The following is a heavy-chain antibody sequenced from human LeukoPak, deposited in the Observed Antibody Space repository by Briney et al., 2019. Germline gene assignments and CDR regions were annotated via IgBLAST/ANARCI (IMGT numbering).Heavy chain of an antibody. J-gene: IGHJ6*02. CDR2: IYRSGST. CDR1: GGSISSGGYS. D-gene: IGHD2-15*01. CDR3: ARGLRQKRYCSGGSCSPGGYYYYGMDV. V-gene: IGHV4-30-2*01. Sequence: SQTLSLTCAVSGGSISSGGYSWSWIRQPPGKGLEWLGYIYRSGSTFYNPSLKSRVTISVDTSKNQFSLKLSSVTAADTAVYYCARGLRQKRYCSGGSCSPGGYYYYGMDVWGQGTTVTVSS.